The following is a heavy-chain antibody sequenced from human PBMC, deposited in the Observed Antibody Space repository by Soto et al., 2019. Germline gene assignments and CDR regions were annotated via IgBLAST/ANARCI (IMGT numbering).Heavy chain of an antibody. Sequence: QVQLVQSGAEVKKPGSSVKVSCKTSGGTFSSYAISWVRQAPGQGLEWMGGIIPIFGTANYAQKFQGRVTITADESTSTAYMELSSLRSEDTAVYYCASRIAARRYYYYGMDVWGQGTTVTVSS. CDR3: ASRIAARRYYYYGMDV. J-gene: IGHJ6*02. D-gene: IGHD6-6*01. V-gene: IGHV1-69*01. CDR1: GGTFSSYA. CDR2: IIPIFGTA.